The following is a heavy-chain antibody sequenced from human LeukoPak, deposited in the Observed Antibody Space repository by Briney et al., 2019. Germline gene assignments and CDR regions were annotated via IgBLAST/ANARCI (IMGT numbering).Heavy chain of an antibody. V-gene: IGHV4-39*01. CDR3: ARRDGGFGELDY. CDR1: GGSISSSSYY. D-gene: IGHD3-10*01. J-gene: IGHJ4*02. Sequence: SETLSLTCTVSGGSISSSSYYWGWIRQPPGKGLEWLGSIYYSGSTYYNPSLNSRVTISVDTSKNQFSLKLSSVPAADTAVYYCARRDGGFGELDYWGQGTLVTVSS. CDR2: IYYSGST.